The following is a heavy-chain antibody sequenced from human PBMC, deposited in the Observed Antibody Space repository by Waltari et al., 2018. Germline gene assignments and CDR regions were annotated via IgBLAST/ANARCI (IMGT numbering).Heavy chain of an antibody. J-gene: IGHJ4*02. V-gene: IGHV4-34*01. CDR1: GGSFSGYY. CDR2: INHSGST. D-gene: IGHD3-22*01. Sequence: QVQLQQWGAGLLKPSETLSLTCAVYGGSFSGYYWSWIRQPAGQGLEWIGEINHSGSTNYNPSLKSRVTISVDTSKNQFSLKLSSVTAADTAVYYCARGRIITLARGRVVVVSDYWGQGTLVTVSS. CDR3: ARGRIITLARGRVVVVSDY.